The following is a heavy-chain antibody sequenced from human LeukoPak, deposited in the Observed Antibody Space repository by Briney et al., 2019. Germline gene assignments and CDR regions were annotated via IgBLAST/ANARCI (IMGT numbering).Heavy chain of an antibody. Sequence: PSETLSLTCTVSGGSISSSSYYWGWIRQPPGKGLEWIGSIYYSGGTYYNPSLKSRVTISVDTSKNQFSLKLSSVTAADTAVYYCARVVQLWFWNWGQGTLVTVSS. J-gene: IGHJ4*02. V-gene: IGHV4-39*01. CDR3: ARVVQLWFWN. CDR2: IYYSGGT. CDR1: GGSISSSSYY. D-gene: IGHD5-18*01.